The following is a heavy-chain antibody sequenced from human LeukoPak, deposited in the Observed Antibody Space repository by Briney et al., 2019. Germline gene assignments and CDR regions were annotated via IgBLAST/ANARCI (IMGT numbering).Heavy chain of an antibody. CDR2: ISSSGGST. CDR1: GFTFSSYG. Sequence: GGSLRLSCAASGFTFSSYGMSWVRQAPGKGLEWVSAISSSGGSTYYADSVKGRFTISRDNSKNTLYLQMNSLRAEDTAVYYCAKAGARRMSYYDILTGYSHIDYWGQGTLVTVSS. V-gene: IGHV3-23*01. J-gene: IGHJ4*02. D-gene: IGHD3-9*01. CDR3: AKAGARRMSYYDILTGYSHIDY.